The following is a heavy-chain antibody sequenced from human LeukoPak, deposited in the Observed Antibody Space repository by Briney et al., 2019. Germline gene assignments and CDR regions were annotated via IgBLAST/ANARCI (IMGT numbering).Heavy chain of an antibody. Sequence: PGGSLRLSCAASGFTFSSYWMNWARQAPGKGLEWVASINHNGNVNYYVDSVKGRFTISRDNAKNSLYLQMNSLRVEDTAVYHCARDSRAPYWYFDLWGRGTLVTVSS. V-gene: IGHV3-7*01. J-gene: IGHJ2*01. CDR1: GFTFSSYW. D-gene: IGHD2/OR15-2a*01. CDR3: ARDSRAPYWYFDL. CDR2: INHNGNVN.